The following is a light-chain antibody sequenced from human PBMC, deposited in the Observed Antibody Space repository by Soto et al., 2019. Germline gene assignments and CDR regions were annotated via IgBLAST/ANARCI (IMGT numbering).Light chain of an antibody. J-gene: IGKJ1*01. Sequence: IRVTQSPSSCSASTGASVTITCRASQGISSYLAWYQQKPGKAPKLLIYAASTLQSGVPSRFSGSGSGTDFTLTISSLQPEDFATYYCQQLNSYPRTFGQGTKVDIK. V-gene: IGKV1-8*01. CDR2: AAS. CDR1: QGISSY. CDR3: QQLNSYPRT.